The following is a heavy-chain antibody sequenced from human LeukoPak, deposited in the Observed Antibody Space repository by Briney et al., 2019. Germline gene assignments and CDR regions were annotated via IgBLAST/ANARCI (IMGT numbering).Heavy chain of an antibody. V-gene: IGHV3-15*01. Sequence: PGGSLRLSCAASGFTFSSAWMSWVRQAPGKGLEWVGRIKSKTDGGTTDYAAPVKGRFTISRDDSKNTLYLQMNSLKTEDTAVYYCTTVKIYSSGYYYYFDYWGQGTPVTVSS. CDR1: GFTFSSAW. D-gene: IGHD3-22*01. CDR2: IKSKTDGGTT. CDR3: TTVKIYSSGYYYYFDY. J-gene: IGHJ4*02.